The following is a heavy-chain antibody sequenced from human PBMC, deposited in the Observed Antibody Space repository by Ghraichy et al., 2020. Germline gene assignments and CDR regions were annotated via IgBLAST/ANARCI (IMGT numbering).Heavy chain of an antibody. CDR3: ARVRAAAGSLVAFDY. CDR2: IYYSGST. V-gene: IGHV4-59*01. J-gene: IGHJ4*02. CDR1: GGSISSYY. Sequence: SETLSLTCTVSGGSISSYYWSWIRQPPGKGLEWIGYIYYSGSTNYNPSLKSRVTISVDTSKNQFSLKLSSVTAADTAVYYCARVRAAAGSLVAFDYWGQGTLVTVSS. D-gene: IGHD6-13*01.